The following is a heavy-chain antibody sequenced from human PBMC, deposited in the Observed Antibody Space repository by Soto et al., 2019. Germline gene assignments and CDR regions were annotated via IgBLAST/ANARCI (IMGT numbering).Heavy chain of an antibody. J-gene: IGHJ4*02. CDR1: GYTFTNYY. Sequence: QVQLVQSGAEVKNPGASVKVSCKASGYTFTNYYIHWVRQAPGQGLEWMAIINPNGGSTNYAQEFQGRVTLARDTFTNTVYMELSSVRSEDTAIYYCARGLAAGDYWGQGTLMTVSS. V-gene: IGHV1-46*01. CDR2: INPNGGST. CDR3: ARGLAAGDY. D-gene: IGHD6-13*01.